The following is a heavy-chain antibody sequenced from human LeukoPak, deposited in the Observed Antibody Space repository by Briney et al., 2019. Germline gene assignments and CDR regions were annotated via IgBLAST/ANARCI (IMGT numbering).Heavy chain of an antibody. CDR3: ASSYGNYGYFDY. D-gene: IGHD4-11*01. Sequence: PGGSLRLSCAASGFTFSSYAMSWVRQAPGKGLEWVSVIYSGGSTYYADSVKGRFTISRDNSKNTLYLQMNSLRAEDTAVYYCASSYGNYGYFDYWGQGTLVTVSS. J-gene: IGHJ4*02. V-gene: IGHV3-53*01. CDR2: IYSGGST. CDR1: GFTFSSYA.